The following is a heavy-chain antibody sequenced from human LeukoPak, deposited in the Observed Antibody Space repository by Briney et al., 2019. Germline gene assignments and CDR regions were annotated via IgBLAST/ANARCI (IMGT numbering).Heavy chain of an antibody. CDR2: INAGNGNT. CDR1: GYTFTSYG. V-gene: IGHV1-3*03. D-gene: IGHD3-9*01. CDR3: ARESKVDYDILTGYYNAAFDI. J-gene: IGHJ3*02. Sequence: GASVKVSCKASGYTFTSYGISWVRQAPGQGLEWMGWINAGNGNTKYSQEFQGRVTITRDTSASTAYMELSSLRSEDMAVYYCARESKVDYDILTGYYNAAFDIWGQGTMVTVSS.